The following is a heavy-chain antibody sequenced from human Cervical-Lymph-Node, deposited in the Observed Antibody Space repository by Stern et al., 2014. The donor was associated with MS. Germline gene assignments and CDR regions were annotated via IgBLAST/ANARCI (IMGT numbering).Heavy chain of an antibody. Sequence: VQLVESGAEVKKPGASVKVSCKTSGYIFTLNGISWVRQAPGQGLEWMGWVNTYKGDTHYAQKFQGRVTMTTDTSTSTAYMELRSLRSDDTAVYFCARFVGGDLDYWGQGTLVTVSS. V-gene: IGHV1-18*01. CDR3: ARFVGGDLDY. CDR2: VNTYKGDT. D-gene: IGHD2-15*01. J-gene: IGHJ4*02. CDR1: GYIFTLNG.